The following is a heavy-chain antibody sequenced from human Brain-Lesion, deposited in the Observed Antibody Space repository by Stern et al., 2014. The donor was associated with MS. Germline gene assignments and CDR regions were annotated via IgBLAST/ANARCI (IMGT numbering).Heavy chain of an antibody. CDR2: IGPGDSDT. D-gene: IGHD6-6*01. CDR1: GYRFTSNW. CDR3: ARRGDSSSSGFDY. J-gene: IGHJ4*02. Sequence: EVQLVQSGAEVKKPGESLKISCKGSGYRFTSNWIGWVRQMPGKGLEWMGIIGPGDSDTRYSPSFQGQATISADKSISTAYLQWSSLQASDTAMYYCARRGDSSSSGFDYWGQGTLVIVSS. V-gene: IGHV5-51*01.